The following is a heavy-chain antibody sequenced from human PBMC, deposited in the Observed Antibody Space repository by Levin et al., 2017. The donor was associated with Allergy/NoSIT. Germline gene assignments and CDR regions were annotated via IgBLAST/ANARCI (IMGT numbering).Heavy chain of an antibody. CDR2: IYYSGRT. Sequence: SETLSLTCTVSGGSISSYYWSWIRQPPGKGLEWIGYIYYSGRTNYNPSLKSRVTISVDTSKNQFSLKLSSVTAADTAVYYCARGLLSADDFDYWGQGTLVTVSS. CDR3: ARGLLSADDFDY. CDR1: GGSISSYY. J-gene: IGHJ4*02. V-gene: IGHV4-59*01.